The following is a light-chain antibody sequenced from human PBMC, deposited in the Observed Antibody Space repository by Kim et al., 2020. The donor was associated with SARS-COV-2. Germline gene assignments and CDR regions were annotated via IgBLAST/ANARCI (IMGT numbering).Light chain of an antibody. J-gene: IGKJ4*01. CDR2: DAS. V-gene: IGKV3-11*01. CDR3: QQRSNWPLT. Sequence: LSPGDRATRSCRASQSVSSSLAWYQPKPGQAPRLLIYDASNRATGIPARFSGSGSGTDFTLTISSLEPEDFAVYYCQQRSNWPLTFGGGTKVDIK. CDR1: QSVSSS.